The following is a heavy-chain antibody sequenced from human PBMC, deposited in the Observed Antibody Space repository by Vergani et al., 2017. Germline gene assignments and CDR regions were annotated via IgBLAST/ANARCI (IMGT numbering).Heavy chain of an antibody. Sequence: QVQLVESGGGVVQPGGSLRLSCAASGFTFSSYAMHWVRQAPGKGLEWVAVISYDGSNKYYADSVKGRFTISRDNSKNTLYLQMNSLRAEDTAVYYCARARGSSSYFDYWGQGTLVTVSS. CDR2: ISYDGSNK. D-gene: IGHD6-6*01. CDR1: GFTFSSYA. J-gene: IGHJ4*02. CDR3: ARARGSSSYFDY. V-gene: IGHV3-30-3*01.